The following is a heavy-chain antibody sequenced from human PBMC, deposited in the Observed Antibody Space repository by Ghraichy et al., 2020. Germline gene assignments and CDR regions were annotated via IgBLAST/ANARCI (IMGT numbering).Heavy chain of an antibody. J-gene: IGHJ4*02. V-gene: IGHV4-61*01. CDR3: ARDRGYGDHIDY. D-gene: IGHD4-17*01. CDR1: GGSVSSGTYY. CDR2: VSNSESA. Sequence: SETLSLTCTVSGGSVSSGTYYWSWIRQPPGKGLEWIGYVSNSESASYNSSLKSRVTMSVDTSKNQFSLKLSSVTAADTAVYYCARDRGYGDHIDYWGQGTLVTVSS.